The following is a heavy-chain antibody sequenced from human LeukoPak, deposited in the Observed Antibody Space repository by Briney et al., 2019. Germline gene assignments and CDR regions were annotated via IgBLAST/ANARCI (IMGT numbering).Heavy chain of an antibody. Sequence: PGGSLRLSCAASGFTVITNDMTWVRQAPGKGLEWVSVLYSDGNTKYADSVQGGFTISRDNSKNTLYLEMNGLSPDDTAVYYCARGVEPLAANTLAYWGQGTLVTVSS. CDR3: ARGVEPLAANTLAY. V-gene: IGHV3-53*01. D-gene: IGHD1-14*01. J-gene: IGHJ4*02. CDR2: LYSDGNT. CDR1: GFTVITND.